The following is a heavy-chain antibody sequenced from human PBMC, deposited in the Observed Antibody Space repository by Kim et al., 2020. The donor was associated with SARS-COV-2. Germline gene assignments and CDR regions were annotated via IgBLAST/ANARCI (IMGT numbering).Heavy chain of an antibody. CDR2: YT. Sequence: YTNYADSVKGRFTISRDNAKNSLYLQMNSLRAEDTAVYYCARDPVGNIDYWGQGTLVTVSS. J-gene: IGHJ4*02. CDR3: ARDPVGNIDY. V-gene: IGHV3-11*05.